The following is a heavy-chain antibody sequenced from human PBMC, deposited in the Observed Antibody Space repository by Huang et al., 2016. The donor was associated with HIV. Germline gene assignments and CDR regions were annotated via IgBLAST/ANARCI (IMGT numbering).Heavy chain of an antibody. CDR1: GYTFTDSN. D-gene: IGHD6-6*01. Sequence: QVQLVQSGAEVKNPGASVRVSCKASGYTFTDSNIHWVRQAPGQGLGVMGWSNPKRGGTSYAQRFQGRVTMTRDTTISTVHMDLRRIQSDDTAVYFCARDWSFGSSTSPADWGQGTLVTVSS. J-gene: IGHJ4*02. CDR3: ARDWSFGSSTSPAD. CDR2: SNPKRGGT. V-gene: IGHV1-2*02.